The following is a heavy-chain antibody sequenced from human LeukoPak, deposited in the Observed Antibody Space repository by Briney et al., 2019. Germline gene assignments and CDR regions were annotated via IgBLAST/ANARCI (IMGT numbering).Heavy chain of an antibody. CDR1: GFTFSSYE. CDR3: TRYIADSSGSPSPSAFNI. V-gene: IGHV3-48*03. J-gene: IGHJ3*02. D-gene: IGHD3-22*01. Sequence: PGGSLRLSCVVSGFTFSSYEMNWVRQAPGKGLEWVSYISSSGSNIYYADSVKGRFTISRDNAKNSLYLQMNSLRVEDTAVYYCTRYIADSSGSPSPSAFNIWGQGTMVTVSS. CDR2: ISSSGSNI.